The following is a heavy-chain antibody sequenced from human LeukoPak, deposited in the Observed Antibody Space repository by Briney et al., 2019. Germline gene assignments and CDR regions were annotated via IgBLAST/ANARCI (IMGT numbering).Heavy chain of an antibody. CDR3: ARGLLVGASAMGY. J-gene: IGHJ4*02. Sequence: GGSLRLSCAASGFTFSSYGMHWVRQAPGKGLEWVAVISYDGSNKYYADSVKGRFTISRDNSKNTLYLQMNSLRAEDTAVYYCARGLLVGASAMGYWGQGALVTVSS. V-gene: IGHV3-30*03. CDR2: ISYDGSNK. CDR1: GFTFSSYG. D-gene: IGHD1-26*01.